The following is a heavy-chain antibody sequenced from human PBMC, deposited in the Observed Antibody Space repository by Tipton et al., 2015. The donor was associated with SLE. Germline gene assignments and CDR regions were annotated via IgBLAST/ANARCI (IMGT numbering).Heavy chain of an antibody. CDR2: ISGSGGST. CDR3: AKDRGYGGAFFNY. Sequence: SLRLSCAASGFTFSSYAMSWVRQAPGKGLEWVSAISGSGGSTYYADSVKGRFTISRDNSKNTLYLQMNSLRAEDTAVYYCAKDRGYGGAFFNYWVQGSLVTVSS. J-gene: IGHJ4*02. D-gene: IGHD2-21*01. CDR1: GFTFSSYA. V-gene: IGHV3-23*01.